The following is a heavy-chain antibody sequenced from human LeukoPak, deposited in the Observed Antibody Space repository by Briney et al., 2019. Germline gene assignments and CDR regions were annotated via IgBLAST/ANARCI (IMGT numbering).Heavy chain of an antibody. D-gene: IGHD3-9*01. J-gene: IGHJ4*02. V-gene: IGHV3-23*01. CDR3: AKARAPYDILTGSDY. CDR2: IRGSGVTT. Sequence: PGGSLRLSCAASGFTFRGYGMSWVRQAPGKGLDWVSAIRGSGVTTYYADSVKGRFTISRDNSRTTLYLLMNSLRAEDTAVYYCAKARAPYDILTGSDYWGQGTLVTVSS. CDR1: GFTFRGYG.